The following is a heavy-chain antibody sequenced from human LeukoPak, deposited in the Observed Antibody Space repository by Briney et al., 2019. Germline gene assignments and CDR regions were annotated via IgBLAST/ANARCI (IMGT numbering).Heavy chain of an antibody. CDR3: ARDGGATVPVKDAFDI. V-gene: IGHV3-48*03. CDR1: GFTFSSYE. D-gene: IGHD4-17*01. CDR2: ISSSGSTT. Sequence: GGSLRLSCAASGFTFSSYEMNWVRQAPGKGLEWVSYISSSGSTTYYADSVKGRFTISRDNAKNSLYLQMNSLRAEDTAVYYCARDGGATVPVKDAFDIWGQGTMVTVSS. J-gene: IGHJ3*02.